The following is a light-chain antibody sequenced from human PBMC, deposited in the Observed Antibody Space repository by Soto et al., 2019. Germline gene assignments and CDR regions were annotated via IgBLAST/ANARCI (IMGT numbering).Light chain of an antibody. J-gene: IGLJ3*02. CDR2: GNG. CDR3: QSYDISISGGV. V-gene: IGLV1-40*01. CDR1: SSNLGAGHD. Sequence: QSVLTQPPSVSGAPGQGVSISCTGSSSNLGAGHDVHWYQQVQGTAPRLLIYGNGNRPSGVPDRFSGSKSGTLASLAITGLQAEDEGFYYCQSYDISISGGVFGGGTQLTVL.